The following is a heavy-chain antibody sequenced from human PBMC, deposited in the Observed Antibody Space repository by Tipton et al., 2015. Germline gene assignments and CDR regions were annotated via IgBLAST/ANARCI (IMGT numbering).Heavy chain of an antibody. Sequence: SLRLSCAASGFAFSIYSMNWVRQAPGKGLEWVSSISTSSTYIYYADSVKGRFTISRDNANSSLYLQMNSLRADDAAVYYCATLGFCRSTNCTPFGSWGQGTLVTVSS. CDR3: ATLGFCRSTNCTPFGS. CDR1: GFAFSIYS. J-gene: IGHJ5*02. CDR2: ISTSSTYI. V-gene: IGHV3-21*01. D-gene: IGHD2-2*01.